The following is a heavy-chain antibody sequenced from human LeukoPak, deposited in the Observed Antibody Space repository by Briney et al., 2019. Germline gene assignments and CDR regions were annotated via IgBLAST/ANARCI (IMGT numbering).Heavy chain of an antibody. Sequence: GGSLRLSCAASGFTFSSYGMHWVRQAPGKGLEWVAVISYDGSNKYYADSVKGRFTISRDNSKNTLYLQMNSLRAEDTAVYYCARDNGDIVVVPAAIFDYWGQGTLVTVSS. D-gene: IGHD2-2*02. CDR3: ARDNGDIVVVPAAIFDY. CDR2: ISYDGSNK. V-gene: IGHV3-30*03. J-gene: IGHJ4*02. CDR1: GFTFSSYG.